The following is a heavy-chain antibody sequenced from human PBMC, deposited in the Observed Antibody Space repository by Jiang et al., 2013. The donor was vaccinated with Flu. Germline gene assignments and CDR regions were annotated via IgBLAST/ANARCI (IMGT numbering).Heavy chain of an antibody. CDR3: ARLVGSSGYYDSRGYWYFDL. V-gene: IGHV5-10-1*01. CDR2: IDPSDSYT. Sequence: GAEVKKPGESLRISCKGSGYSFTSYWISWVRQMPGKGLEWMGRIDPSDSYTNYSPSFQGHVTISADKSISTAYLQWSSLKASDTAMYYCARLVGSSGYYDSRGYWYFDLWGRGTLVTVSS. J-gene: IGHJ2*01. D-gene: IGHD3-22*01. CDR1: GYSFTSYW.